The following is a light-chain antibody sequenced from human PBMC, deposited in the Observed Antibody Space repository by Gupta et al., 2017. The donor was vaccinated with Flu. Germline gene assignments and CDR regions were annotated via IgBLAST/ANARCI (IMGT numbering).Light chain of an antibody. J-gene: IGLJ3*02. CDR3: AAWDDSLNAWV. CDR2: SNS. CDR1: SSNIGSTT. V-gene: IGLV1-44*01. Sequence: QSVLTQPPSASGTPGQWFTISCSGSSSNIGSTTVNWYQQLPGTAPKLLMYSNSQRPSGVPGRFSGSKSGTSASLAISGLQSEDEADYYCAAWDDSLNAWVFGGGTKLTVL.